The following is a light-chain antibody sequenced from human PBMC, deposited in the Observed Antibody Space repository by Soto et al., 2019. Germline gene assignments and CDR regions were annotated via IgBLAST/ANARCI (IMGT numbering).Light chain of an antibody. CDR2: GAF. V-gene: IGKV3-11*01. CDR1: PSVTNY. J-gene: IGKJ5*01. Sequence: EIVLTQSPATLSMSPGERATLSCRASPSVTNYLAWYQQKPGQAPRLVIYGAFNRATGIPARFSGSGSGTDFTLTISSLEPEDFAVYYCQQRNIWPPVTFGQGTRLDI. CDR3: QQRNIWPPVT.